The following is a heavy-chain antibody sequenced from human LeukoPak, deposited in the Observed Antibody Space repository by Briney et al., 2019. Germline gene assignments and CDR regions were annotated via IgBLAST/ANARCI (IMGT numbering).Heavy chain of an antibody. Sequence: GRSLRLSCAASGFTFSSYAMHWVRQAPGKGLEWVAVISYDGSNKYYADSVKGRFTISRDNSKNTLYLQMNSLRAEDTAVYYCARGGGMVRGVISSLFDYWGQGTLVTVSS. D-gene: IGHD3-10*01. CDR1: GFTFSSYA. CDR3: ARGGGMVRGVISSLFDY. CDR2: ISYDGSNK. V-gene: IGHV3-30-3*01. J-gene: IGHJ4*02.